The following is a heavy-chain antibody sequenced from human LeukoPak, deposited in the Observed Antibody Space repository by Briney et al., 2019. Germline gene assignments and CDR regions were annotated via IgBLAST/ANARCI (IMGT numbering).Heavy chain of an antibody. V-gene: IGHV1-18*01. CDR2: VSAYKGYT. D-gene: IGHD2-8*01. Sequence: ASVRVSCKTSGYVFNSFGITWLRQAPGQGLEWMGWVSAYKGYTSHAQKFQDRVIMTTDTSTTTAYMELRNLKSDDTAVYYCARVDDIVLMVYAILFDYWGQGTLVTVSS. CDR1: GYVFNSFG. J-gene: IGHJ4*02. CDR3: ARVDDIVLMVYAILFDY.